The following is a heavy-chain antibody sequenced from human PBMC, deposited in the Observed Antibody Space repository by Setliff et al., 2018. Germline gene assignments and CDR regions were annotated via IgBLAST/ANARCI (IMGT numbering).Heavy chain of an antibody. V-gene: IGHV3-21*01. CDR1: GFTFDDYG. J-gene: IGHJ6*02. D-gene: IGHD3-16*01. CDR2: ISSSSSYI. CDR3: ARKGVMGDYMDV. Sequence: PGGSLRLSCAASGFTFDDYGMSWVRQAPGKGLEWVSGISSSSSYIYYADSVKGRFTISRDNAKNSLYLQMNSLRAEDTAVYYCARKGVMGDYMDVWGQGTTVTVSS.